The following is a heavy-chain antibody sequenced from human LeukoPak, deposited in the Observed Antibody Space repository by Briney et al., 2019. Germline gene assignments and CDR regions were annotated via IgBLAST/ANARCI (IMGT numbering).Heavy chain of an antibody. V-gene: IGHV3-23*01. D-gene: IGHD3-22*01. J-gene: IGHJ4*02. CDR1: GFTFSNYA. CDR2: ISGSGAST. Sequence: PGGSLRLSCAASGFTFSNYAMSWVRQAPGKGLEWVSGISGSGASTYYADSVKGRFTISRDNSKNTLYLQINSLRAEDTAVYYCAKEPRRGYYDSSGCFDYWGQGTLVTVSS. CDR3: AKEPRRGYYDSSGCFDY.